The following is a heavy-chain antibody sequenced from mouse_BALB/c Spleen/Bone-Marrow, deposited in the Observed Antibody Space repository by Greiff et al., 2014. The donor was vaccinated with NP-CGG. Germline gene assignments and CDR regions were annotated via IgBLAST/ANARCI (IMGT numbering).Heavy chain of an antibody. CDR2: IDPANGNT. CDR1: GFNTKDTY. Sequence: VQLKESGAELVKPGASVKLSCTASGFNTKDTYMHWVKQRPEQGLEWIGRIDPANGNTKYDPKFQGKATITADTSSNTAYLQLSSLTSEDTAVYYCARGGSSYGWYLDVWGAGTTVTVSS. J-gene: IGHJ1*01. V-gene: IGHV14-3*02. CDR3: ARGGSSYGWYLDV. D-gene: IGHD1-1*01.